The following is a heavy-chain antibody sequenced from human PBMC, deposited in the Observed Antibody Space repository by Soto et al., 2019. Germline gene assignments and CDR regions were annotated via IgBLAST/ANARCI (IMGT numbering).Heavy chain of an antibody. Sequence: GGSLRLSCAASRFTFSSCVMSWVRQALGKGLEWVSSISGSGGNTYYTDSVKGRFTISRDNSENTLYVQMSSLRADDTAIYYCAKNWTDRGSWHYPFDYWSQGTLVTVSS. J-gene: IGHJ4*02. CDR3: AKNWTDRGSWHYPFDY. CDR1: RFTFSSCV. D-gene: IGHD6-13*01. CDR2: ISGSGGNT. V-gene: IGHV3-23*01.